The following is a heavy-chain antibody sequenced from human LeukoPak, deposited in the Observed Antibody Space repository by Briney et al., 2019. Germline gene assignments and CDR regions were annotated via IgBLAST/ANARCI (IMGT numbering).Heavy chain of an antibody. CDR1: GFTFSSYS. D-gene: IGHD5-18*01. Sequence: GGSLRLSCVASGFTFSSYSMNWVRQAPGKEPEWVSSVSGSNNYIYYADSVKGRFTISRDNAKNSLYLQMNSLRAEDTAVYYCARGKAGYSYGYNWFDPWGQGTLVTVSS. CDR2: VSGSNNYI. CDR3: ARGKAGYSYGYNWFDP. J-gene: IGHJ5*02. V-gene: IGHV3-21*01.